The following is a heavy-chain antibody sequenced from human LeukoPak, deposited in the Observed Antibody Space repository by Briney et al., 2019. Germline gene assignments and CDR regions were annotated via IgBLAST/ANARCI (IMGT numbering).Heavy chain of an antibody. D-gene: IGHD3-10*01. J-gene: IGHJ6*04. CDR2: ISSSGSTI. CDR1: GFTFSDYY. Sequence: NSGGSLRLSCAASGFTFSDYYMSWIRQAPGKGLEWVPYISSSGSTIYYADSVKGRFTISRDNAKNSLYLQMNSLRAEDTAVYYCARGFGELLSTLGMDVWGKGTTVTVSS. V-gene: IGHV3-11*04. CDR3: ARGFGELLSTLGMDV.